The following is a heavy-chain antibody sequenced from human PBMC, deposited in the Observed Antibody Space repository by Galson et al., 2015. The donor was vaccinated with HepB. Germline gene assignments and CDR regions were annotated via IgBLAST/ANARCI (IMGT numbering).Heavy chain of an antibody. Sequence: SLRLSCAASGFTFSVYSMNWVRQAPGKGLEWISYISVNEIFYADSVKGRFIISRDNAKNSLYLEMNSLRAEDTALYFCVRDHLWAFDYWGQGTPVTVSS. CDR3: VRDHLWAFDY. J-gene: IGHJ4*02. CDR1: GFTFSVYS. CDR2: ISVNEI. V-gene: IGHV3-48*01. D-gene: IGHD7-27*01.